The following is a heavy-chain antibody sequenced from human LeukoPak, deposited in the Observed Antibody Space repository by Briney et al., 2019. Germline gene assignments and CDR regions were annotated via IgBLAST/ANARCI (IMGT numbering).Heavy chain of an antibody. Sequence: GGSLRLSCAAPGFTFSSYAMSWVRQAPGKGLEWVSEISGSGGSTYYADSAKGRFTISRDNSKNTLYMQMNSLRAEDTAVYYCAKVGTAAAVRGAFDYWGQGTLVTVSS. V-gene: IGHV3-23*01. J-gene: IGHJ4*02. CDR1: GFTFSSYA. CDR3: AKVGTAAAVRGAFDY. D-gene: IGHD3-10*01. CDR2: ISGSGGST.